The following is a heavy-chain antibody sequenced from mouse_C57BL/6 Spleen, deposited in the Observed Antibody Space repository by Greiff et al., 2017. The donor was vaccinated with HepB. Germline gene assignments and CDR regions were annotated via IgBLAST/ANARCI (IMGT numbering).Heavy chain of an antibody. CDR3: ARPRSSGYVHFDY. CDR1: GYAFSSSW. D-gene: IGHD3-2*02. J-gene: IGHJ2*01. V-gene: IGHV1-82*01. Sequence: VKLMESGPELVKPGASVKISCKASGYAFSSSWMNWVKQRPGKGLEWIGRIYPGDGDTNYNGKFKGKATLTADKSSSTAYMQLSSLTSEDSAVYFCARPRSSGYVHFDYWGQGTTLTVSS. CDR2: IYPGDGDT.